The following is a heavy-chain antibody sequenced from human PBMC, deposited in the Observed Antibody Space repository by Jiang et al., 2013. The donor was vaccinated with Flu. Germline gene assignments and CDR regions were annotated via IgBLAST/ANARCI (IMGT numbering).Heavy chain of an antibody. Sequence: KPSETLSLTCAVYGGSFRGFYWSWIRLPPGKGLEWIGEINHSGITNYNPSLKSRVTISVDTSKNQFSLKVNFVTAADTAVYYCARRRITDRRGLDSWGQGTLVTVSS. V-gene: IGHV4-34*01. CDR2: INHSGIT. CDR3: ARRRITDRRGLDS. CDR1: GGSFRGFY. J-gene: IGHJ5*02. D-gene: IGHD6-6*01.